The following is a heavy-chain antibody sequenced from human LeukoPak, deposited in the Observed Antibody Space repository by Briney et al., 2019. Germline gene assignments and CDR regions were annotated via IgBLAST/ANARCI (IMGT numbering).Heavy chain of an antibody. D-gene: IGHD5-18*01. CDR2: INSDGSST. CDR3: ARGAASNWFDP. Sequence: PGGSLRLSCAASGFTFSSYWMHWVRQAPGKGLVSVSRINSDGSSTSYADSVKGRFTISRDNAKNTLYLQMNSLRAEDTAVYYCARGAASNWFDPWGQGTLVTVSS. V-gene: IGHV3-74*01. J-gene: IGHJ5*02. CDR1: GFTFSSYW.